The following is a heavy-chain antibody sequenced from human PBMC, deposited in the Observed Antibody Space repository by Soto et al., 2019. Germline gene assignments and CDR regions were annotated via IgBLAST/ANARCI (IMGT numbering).Heavy chain of an antibody. J-gene: IGHJ4*02. CDR2: ISHSGNT. V-gene: IGHV4-4*02. Sequence: VQLQESGPGLVKPSGTLSLTCAVSGGSISSGNWWSWVRQSPRKGLEWIGEISHSGNTNHNPSLKRRVPISTDKSKNQFSLKLTSVTAADTAVYYCASHRGNTYGPYDYWGQGTLVTVSS. CDR3: ASHRGNTYGPYDY. CDR1: GGSISSGNW. D-gene: IGHD5-18*01.